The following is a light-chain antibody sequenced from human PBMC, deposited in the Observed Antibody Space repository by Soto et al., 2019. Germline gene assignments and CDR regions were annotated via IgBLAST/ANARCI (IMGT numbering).Light chain of an antibody. CDR2: VTS. Sequence: DIQLTQSPSFLSASVGDRVTITCRASQDISKNVVWYQQKPGKVPKLLIYVTSTLQGGVPPRFSGSGSGTTFSLTISRLQPEDFATYYCQQDHSYPLTFGGGPTVEIK. CDR1: QDISKN. CDR3: QQDHSYPLT. J-gene: IGKJ4*01. V-gene: IGKV1-9*01.